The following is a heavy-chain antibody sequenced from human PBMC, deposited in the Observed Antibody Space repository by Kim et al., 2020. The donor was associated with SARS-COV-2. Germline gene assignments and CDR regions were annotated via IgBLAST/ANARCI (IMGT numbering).Heavy chain of an antibody. CDR3: SRLRGTPGTTQQASDDYYMDV. CDR2: LDWDNGK. J-gene: IGHJ6*03. CDR1: GFSLNTRGMC. D-gene: IGHD1-7*01. Sequence: SGPTLVNPTQTLTLTCTFSGFSLNTRGMCVSWIRQSPGKALEWLARLDWDNGKYFRTSLKTRLTISKDTSQNQVVITMTNMDPVDTATYFCSRLRGTPGTTQQASDDYYMDVWGKGTT. V-gene: IGHV2-70*11.